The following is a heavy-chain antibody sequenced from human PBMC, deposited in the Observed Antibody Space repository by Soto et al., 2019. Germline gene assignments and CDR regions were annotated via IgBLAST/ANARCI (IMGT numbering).Heavy chain of an antibody. CDR2: IYYSGST. Sequence: SETLSLTCTVSGGSISSYYWSWIRQPPGKGLEWIGYIYYSGSTNYNPSLKSRVTISVDTSKNQFSLKLSSVTAADTAVYYCARGSLGRLQYNWFDPWGQGTLVTVSS. CDR3: ARGSLGRLQYNWFDP. J-gene: IGHJ5*02. V-gene: IGHV4-59*01. D-gene: IGHD4-4*01. CDR1: GGSISSYY.